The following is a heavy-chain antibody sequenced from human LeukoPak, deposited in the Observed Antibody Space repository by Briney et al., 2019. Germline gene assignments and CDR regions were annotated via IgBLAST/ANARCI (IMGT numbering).Heavy chain of an antibody. CDR2: ISSGNSYT. D-gene: IGHD2/OR15-2a*01. J-gene: IGHJ4*02. CDR1: GFTFSDYY. CDR3: ARSRYYYPADY. V-gene: IGHV3-11*03. Sequence: GGSLRLSCAASGFTFSDYYMSWIRQAPGKGLEWVSYISSGNSYTNYADPVKGRFTISRDDAKNSLYLQMNSLRAEDTAVYYCARSRYYYPADYWGQGTPVTVSS.